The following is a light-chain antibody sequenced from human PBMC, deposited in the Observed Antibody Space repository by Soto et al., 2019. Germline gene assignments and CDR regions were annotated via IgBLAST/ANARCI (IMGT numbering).Light chain of an antibody. J-gene: IGKJ1*01. CDR2: ETS. CDR1: QSVSSNY. Sequence: SSQSVSSNYLAWYQQKLGQAPRLLIYETSSRATGIPDRFSGSGSQTDFTLTISRLEPEDFAVYYCQQYGTSPRTFGQGTKVDIK. V-gene: IGKV3-20*01. CDR3: QQYGTSPRT.